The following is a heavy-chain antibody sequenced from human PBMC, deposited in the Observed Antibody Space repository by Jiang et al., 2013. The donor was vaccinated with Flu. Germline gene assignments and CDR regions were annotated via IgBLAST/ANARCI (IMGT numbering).Heavy chain of an antibody. CDR2: TYYRSKWYN. Sequence: SVSTNSAAWNWIRQSPSRGLEWLGRTYYRSKWYNDYAVSVKSRITINPDTSKNQFSLQLNSVTPEDTAVYYCTREDILTGSSGNYYYYGMDVWGQGTTVTVSS. CDR1: SVSTNSAA. D-gene: IGHD3-9*01. CDR3: TREDILTGSSGNYYYYGMDV. V-gene: IGHV6-1*01. J-gene: IGHJ6*02.